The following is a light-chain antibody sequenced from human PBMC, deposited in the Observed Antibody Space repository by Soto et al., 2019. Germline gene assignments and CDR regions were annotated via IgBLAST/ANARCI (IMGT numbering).Light chain of an antibody. Sequence: QSVLTQPASVSGSPGQSITISCTGTSSDVGSYNLVSWYQQHPGKAPKLMIYEGGKRPSGVSDRFSGSKSGNTASLTISGLQAEDEADYYCSSHASSRTLVFGLGTKVTVL. J-gene: IGLJ1*01. CDR2: EGG. CDR3: SSHASSRTLV. V-gene: IGLV2-14*02. CDR1: SSDVGSYNL.